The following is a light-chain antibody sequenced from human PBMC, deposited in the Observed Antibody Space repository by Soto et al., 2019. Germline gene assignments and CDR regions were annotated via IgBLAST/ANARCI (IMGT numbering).Light chain of an antibody. CDR1: QSINNL. CDR3: QQYDSYPLT. V-gene: IGKV1-5*01. CDR2: DAS. J-gene: IGKJ4*01. Sequence: MSQSPSTLSASIGDRVTITCRASQSINNLLAWYQQKPGKAPKLLIYDASSLQSGVPSRFSGSGSETEFTLTISSLQPDDFATYYCQQYDSYPLTFAGGTKVAIK.